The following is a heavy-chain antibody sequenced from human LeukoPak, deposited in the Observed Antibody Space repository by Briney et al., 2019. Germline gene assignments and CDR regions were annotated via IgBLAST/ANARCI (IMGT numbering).Heavy chain of an antibody. V-gene: IGHV4-31*03. CDR1: GGSISSGGYY. CDR2: IYYSRST. Sequence: TSQTLSLTCTVSGGSISSGGYYWSWIRQHQGKGLEWIGYIYYSRSTYYNLSLKSRVTISVDTSKNQFSLKLSSVTAADTAVYYCARGSKWGYCRGGSCLAFDIWGQGTMVTVSS. CDR3: ARGSKWGYCRGGSCLAFDI. J-gene: IGHJ3*02. D-gene: IGHD2-15*01.